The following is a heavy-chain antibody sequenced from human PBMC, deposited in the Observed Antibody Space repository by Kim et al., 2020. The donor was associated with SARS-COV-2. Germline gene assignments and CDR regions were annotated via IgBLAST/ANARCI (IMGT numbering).Heavy chain of an antibody. CDR2: IYYSGST. J-gene: IGHJ4*02. CDR1: GGSISSSSYY. Sequence: SETLSLTCTVSGGSISSSSYYWGWIRQPPGKGLEWIGNIYYSGSTYYIPSLKSRVTISVDTSKNQFSLKLSSVTAADTAVYYCARHSWNNYYDSSGQGFYWGQGTLVTVSS. V-gene: IGHV4-39*01. D-gene: IGHD3-22*01. CDR3: ARHSWNNYYDSSGQGFY.